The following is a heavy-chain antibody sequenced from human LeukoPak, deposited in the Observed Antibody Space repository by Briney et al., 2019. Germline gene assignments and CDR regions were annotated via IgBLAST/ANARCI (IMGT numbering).Heavy chain of an antibody. Sequence: RASVKVSCKASGYTFTSYGISWVRQAPGQGLEWMGWISAYNGNTNYAQKLQGRVTMTRDTSISTAYMELSRLRSDDTAVYYCARHELGGAAGIPFDYWGQGTLVTVSS. J-gene: IGHJ4*02. V-gene: IGHV1-18*01. CDR1: GYTFTSYG. D-gene: IGHD2-2*02. CDR2: ISAYNGNT. CDR3: ARHELGGAAGIPFDY.